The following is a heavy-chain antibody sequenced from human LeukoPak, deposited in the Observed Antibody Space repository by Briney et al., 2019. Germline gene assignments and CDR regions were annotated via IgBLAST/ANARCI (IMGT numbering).Heavy chain of an antibody. CDR1: GYTFTSYG. J-gene: IGHJ6*02. CDR3: ARDPGITIFGVVSKHYYYYGMDV. Sequence: GASVKVSCEASGYTFTSYGISWVRQAPGQGLEWMGWISAYNGNTNYAQKLQGRVTMTTDTSTSTAYMELRSLRSDDTAVYYCARDPGITIFGVVSKHYYYYGMDVWGQGTTVTVSS. CDR2: ISAYNGNT. V-gene: IGHV1-18*01. D-gene: IGHD3-3*01.